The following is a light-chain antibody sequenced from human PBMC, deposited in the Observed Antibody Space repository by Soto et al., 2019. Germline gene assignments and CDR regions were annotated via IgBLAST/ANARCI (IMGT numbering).Light chain of an antibody. V-gene: IGKV3-20*01. J-gene: IGKJ1*01. CDR2: GAS. Sequence: EVVLTQSPGTLSLSPGERATLSCWASQSVSSYLAWYQQKPGQAPRLLIYGASSRATGIPDRFSGSGSGTDFTLTISRLEPEDFALYYCQQSGSSPRTFGQGNKVEIK. CDR1: QSVSSY. CDR3: QQSGSSPRT.